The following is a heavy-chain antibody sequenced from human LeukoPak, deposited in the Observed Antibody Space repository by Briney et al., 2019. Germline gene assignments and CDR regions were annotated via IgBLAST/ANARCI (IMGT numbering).Heavy chain of an antibody. D-gene: IGHD2-21*01. CDR3: ASGRGYCGGASCPPFDF. Sequence: SQTLSLTCTVSGGSLSSGGYYWSWIRQHPGKGLEWIGYIYYSGNTNYIPSLKSRATISLDTSKNQFSLRLSSVTAADTAVYFCASGRGYCGGASCPPFDFWGQGTLVTVSS. CDR2: IYYSGNT. V-gene: IGHV4-31*03. CDR1: GGSLSSGGYY. J-gene: IGHJ4*02.